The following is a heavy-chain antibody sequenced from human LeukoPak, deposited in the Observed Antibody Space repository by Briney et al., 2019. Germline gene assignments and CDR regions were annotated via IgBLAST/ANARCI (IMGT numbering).Heavy chain of an antibody. V-gene: IGHV4-34*01. D-gene: IGHD4-17*01. Sequence: SETLSLTCAVYGGSFSGYYWSWIRQPPGKELEWIGEINHSGSTNYNPSLKSRVTISVDTSKNQFSLKLSSVTAADTAVYYCARGATTAFDHWGQGTLVTVSS. J-gene: IGHJ4*02. CDR3: ARGATTAFDH. CDR2: INHSGST. CDR1: GGSFSGYY.